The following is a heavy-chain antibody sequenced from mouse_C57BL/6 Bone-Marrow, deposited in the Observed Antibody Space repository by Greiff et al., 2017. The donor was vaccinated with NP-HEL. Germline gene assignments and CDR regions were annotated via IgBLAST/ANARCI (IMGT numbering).Heavy chain of an antibody. V-gene: IGHV1-50*01. CDR3: ARDGLLR. CDR2: IDPSDSYT. Sequence: QVQLQQPGAELVKPGASVKLSCKASGYTFTSYWMQWVKQRPGQGLEWIGEIDPSDSYTNYNQKFKGKATMTVDTSSSTADMQLSSLTSEDSAVYYCARDGLLRWGQGTLVTVSA. J-gene: IGHJ3*02. D-gene: IGHD1-1*01. CDR1: GYTFTSYW.